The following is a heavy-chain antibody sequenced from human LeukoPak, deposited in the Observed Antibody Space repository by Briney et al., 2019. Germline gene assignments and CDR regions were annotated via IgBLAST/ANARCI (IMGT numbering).Heavy chain of an antibody. D-gene: IGHD5-18*01. Sequence: PGGSLRLSCAASGFTFSSYSINWVRQAPGKGLEWDSCVSSTSSFIYYADSVKGRFTISRDNAKNSLYLQMNSLRVEDTAVYYCARGTPMGYWGQGILVTVSS. J-gene: IGHJ4*02. V-gene: IGHV3-21*01. CDR2: VSSTSSFI. CDR1: GFTFSSYS. CDR3: ARGTPMGY.